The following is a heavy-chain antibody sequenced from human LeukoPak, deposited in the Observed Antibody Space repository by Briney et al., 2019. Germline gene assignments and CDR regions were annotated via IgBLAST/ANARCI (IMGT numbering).Heavy chain of an antibody. CDR2: ISGSGAST. CDR1: GFTFSSYT. J-gene: IGHJ4*02. Sequence: PGGSLRLSCAASGFTFSSYTMNWVRQAPGKGLEWVSAISGSGASTFYADSVKGRFTISRDNSKNTLYLQMSSLRAEDTAVYYCASPRDISTDYFDYWGRGTRVTVSS. V-gene: IGHV3-23*01. D-gene: IGHD2/OR15-2a*01. CDR3: ASPRDISTDYFDY.